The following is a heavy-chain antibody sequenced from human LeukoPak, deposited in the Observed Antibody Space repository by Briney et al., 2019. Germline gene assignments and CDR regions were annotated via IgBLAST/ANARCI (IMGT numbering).Heavy chain of an antibody. CDR1: ELTLSDYY. CDR3: TRDPEYRDT. J-gene: IGHJ5*02. Sequence: PGGSLRLSCTASELTLSDYYINWIRQAPGKGLEWISYISASGTSIYHADSVKGRFSVSRDNANNSVFLQMDGLRVEDSAVYFCTRDPEYRDTWGQGILVTVSP. D-gene: IGHD1-1*01. V-gene: IGHV3-11*01. CDR2: ISASGTSI.